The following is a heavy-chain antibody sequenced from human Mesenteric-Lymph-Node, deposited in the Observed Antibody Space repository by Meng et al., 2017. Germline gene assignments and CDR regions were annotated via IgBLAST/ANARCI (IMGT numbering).Heavy chain of an antibody. CDR1: GFTVSSNY. CDR2: IYSGGST. Sequence: GESLKISCAASGFTVSSNYMSWVRQAPGKGLEWVSVIYSGGSTYYADSVKGRFTISRDNAKNSLYLQMNSLRAEDTAVYYCAREKYCSGGSCYSVHYGMDVWGQGTTVTVSS. J-gene: IGHJ6*02. D-gene: IGHD2-15*01. CDR3: AREKYCSGGSCYSVHYGMDV. V-gene: IGHV3-53*01.